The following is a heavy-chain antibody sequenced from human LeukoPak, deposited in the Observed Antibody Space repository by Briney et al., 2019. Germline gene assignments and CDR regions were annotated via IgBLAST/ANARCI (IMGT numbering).Heavy chain of an antibody. CDR3: AKVQLGIGIDY. CDR2: ISDGGSGT. D-gene: IGHD7-27*01. CDR1: GFSFSIYA. J-gene: IGHJ4*02. Sequence: GGSLRLSCAASGFSFSIYAVSWVRQAQAKGLEWVSGISDGGSGTYYADSVKGRFTISRDDSKNTLYLQMNSLRAEDTAVYYCAKVQLGIGIDYWGQGTLVTVSS. V-gene: IGHV3-23*01.